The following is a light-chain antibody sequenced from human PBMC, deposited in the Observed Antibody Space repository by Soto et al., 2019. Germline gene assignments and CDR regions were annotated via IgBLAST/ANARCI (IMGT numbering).Light chain of an antibody. V-gene: IGKV3-11*01. CDR1: QSVSRY. J-gene: IGKJ2*01. CDR2: DAS. CDR3: QQRSNWPPGFT. Sequence: EIVLTQSPATLSLSPGERATLSCRASQSVSRYLAWYQQKPGQAPRLLIYDASSRAIGIPARFSGSGSGTDFTLTSSRLEPEDFAVYYWQQRSNWPPGFTFGQGTKLDIK.